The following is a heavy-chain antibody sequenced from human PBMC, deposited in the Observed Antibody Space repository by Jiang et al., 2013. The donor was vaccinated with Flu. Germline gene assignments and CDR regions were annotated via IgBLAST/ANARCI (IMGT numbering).Heavy chain of an antibody. Sequence: VQLLESGGGLVQPGGSLRLSCAASGFTFSSYAMSWVRQAPGKGLEWVSGISGSGGSTYYADSVKGRFTISRDNSKNTLYLQMNSLRAEDTAVYYCAKDPDSSSWYITGCWFDPWGQGTLVTVSS. CDR3: AKDPDSSSWYITGCWFDP. CDR2: ISGSGGST. V-gene: IGHV3-23*01. D-gene: IGHD6-13*01. CDR1: GFTFSSYA. J-gene: IGHJ5*02.